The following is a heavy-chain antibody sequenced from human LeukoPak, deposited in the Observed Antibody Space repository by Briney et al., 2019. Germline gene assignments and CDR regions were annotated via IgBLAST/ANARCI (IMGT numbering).Heavy chain of an antibody. CDR1: AYTFTSYG. CDR3: ARGDMVQGVIVDY. CDR2: SSAYNGNT. J-gene: IGHJ4*02. V-gene: IGHV1-18*01. Sequence: ASVKVSCKASAYTFTSYGISWVRQAPGQGLEWMGWSSAYNGNTNYAQKLQGRVTMTTDTSTSTDYMELMSLRSDDTAVCYCARGDMVQGVIVDYWGQGTLVTVSS. D-gene: IGHD3-10*01.